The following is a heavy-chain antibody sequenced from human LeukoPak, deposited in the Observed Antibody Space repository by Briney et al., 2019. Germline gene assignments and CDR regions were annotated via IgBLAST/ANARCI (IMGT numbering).Heavy chain of an antibody. V-gene: IGHV4-39*01. CDR1: GGSISSSSYY. J-gene: IGHJ5*02. D-gene: IGHD5-18*01. Sequence: SETLSLTCTVSGGSISSSSYYWGWIRQPPGKGLEWIGSIYYSGSTYYNPSLKSRVTISVDTSKNQFSLKLSSVTAADTAMYYCARHVVDTAMVERDWFDPWGQGTLVTVSS. CDR3: ARHVVDTAMVERDWFDP. CDR2: IYYSGST.